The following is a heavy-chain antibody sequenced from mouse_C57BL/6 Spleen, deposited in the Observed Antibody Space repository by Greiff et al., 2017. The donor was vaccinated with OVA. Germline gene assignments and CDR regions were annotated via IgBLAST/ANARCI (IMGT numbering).Heavy chain of an antibody. V-gene: IGHV5-4*01. D-gene: IGHD1-1*01. CDR1: GFTFSSYA. J-gene: IGHJ2*01. Sequence: EVHLVESGGGLVKPGGSLKLSCAASGFTFSSYAMSWVRQTPEKRLEWVATISDGGSYTYYPDNVKGRFTISRDNAKNTLYLQMSHLKSEDTAMDYCARDYCGSTYYFDYWGQGTTLTVAS. CDR2: ISDGGSYT. CDR3: ARDYCGSTYYFDY.